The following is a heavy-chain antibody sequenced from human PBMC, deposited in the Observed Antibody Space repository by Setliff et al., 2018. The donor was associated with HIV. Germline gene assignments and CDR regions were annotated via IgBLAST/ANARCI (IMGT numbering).Heavy chain of an antibody. V-gene: IGHV4-39*01. CDR3: ARRAQDSWNLDL. J-gene: IGHJ2*01. Sequence: SETLSLTCTVSGGSISSPTYYWGWIRQPPGKGLEWIGTFYSSRSTYYNPSLRSRVTLSVDTSKNQFSLRLSSVTAVDTAVYFCARRAQDSWNLDLWGRGTLVTVS. CDR2: FYSSRST. CDR1: GGSISSPTYY.